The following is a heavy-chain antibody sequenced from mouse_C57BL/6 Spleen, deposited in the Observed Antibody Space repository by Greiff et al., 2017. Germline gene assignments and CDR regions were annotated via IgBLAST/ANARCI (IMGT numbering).Heavy chain of an antibody. CDR2: IDPETGGT. D-gene: IGHD1-1*01. V-gene: IGHV1-15*01. CDR1: GYTFTDYE. Sequence: QVQLQQSGAELVRPGASVTLSCKASGYTFTDYEMHWVKQTPVHGLEWIGAIDPETGGTAYNQKFKGKAILTADKSSSTAYMELRSLTSEDSAVYYCAGSKATVVDDWGQGTTLTVSS. CDR3: AGSKATVVDD. J-gene: IGHJ2*01.